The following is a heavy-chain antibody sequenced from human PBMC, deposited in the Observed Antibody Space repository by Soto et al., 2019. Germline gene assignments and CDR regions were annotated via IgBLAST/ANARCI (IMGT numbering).Heavy chain of an antibody. CDR1: GFTLSSYN. D-gene: IGHD6-13*01. Sequence: EVQLVESGGGLVQPGGSLRLSCAASGFTLSSYNMNWVRQAPGKGLEWVSYISGSSDTIYYADSVKGRFTISRDNAKNSLYLQMDSLRDEDTAVYYCAIYHGGSTWFVGIYYYFGVDVWGQGTTVTVSS. CDR2: ISGSSDTI. CDR3: AIYHGGSTWFVGIYYYFGVDV. V-gene: IGHV3-48*02. J-gene: IGHJ6*02.